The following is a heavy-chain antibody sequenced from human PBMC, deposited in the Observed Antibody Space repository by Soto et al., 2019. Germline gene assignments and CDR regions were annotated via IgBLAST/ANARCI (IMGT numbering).Heavy chain of an antibody. J-gene: IGHJ6*02. D-gene: IGHD3-10*01. V-gene: IGHV1-2*02. CDR3: ARVLWVGEFVYYGMDV. Sequence: ASVKVSCKASGYNFTGYYMHWVRQAPGQGLEWMGWINPNSGGTHYAQKFQGRVTMTRDTSISTAYMELSRLRSDDTAVYYCARVLWVGEFVYYGMDVWGQGTTVTVSS. CDR2: INPNSGGT. CDR1: GYNFTGYY.